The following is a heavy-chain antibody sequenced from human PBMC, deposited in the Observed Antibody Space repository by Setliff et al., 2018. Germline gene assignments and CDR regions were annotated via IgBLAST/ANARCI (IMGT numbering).Heavy chain of an antibody. V-gene: IGHV1-3*01. Sequence: KVSCKASGFTLTSYPIHWVRQAPGQRLEWMGWINPDNGNRKYSQRFQGRVTITRDTSASTVFLELSTLRSEDTAVYYCTRDFLGATAPFDIWGQGTMVTVSS. D-gene: IGHD3-3*01. J-gene: IGHJ3*02. CDR1: GFTLTSYP. CDR2: INPDNGNR. CDR3: TRDFLGATAPFDI.